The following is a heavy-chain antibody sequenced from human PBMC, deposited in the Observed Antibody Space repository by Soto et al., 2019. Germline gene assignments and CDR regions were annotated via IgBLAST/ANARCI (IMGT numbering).Heavy chain of an antibody. J-gene: IGHJ4*02. V-gene: IGHV3-21*01. Sequence: EVQLVESGGGLVKPGGSLRLSCAASGFTFSSYSMNWVRQAPGKGLEWVSSISSSSSYIYYADSVKGRFTITRDNAKNSMYLQMNILRAEDTAVYYCAPLATVTTSYWGLRTLVTVSS. CDR1: GFTFSSYS. D-gene: IGHD4-17*01. CDR3: APLATVTTSY. CDR2: ISSSSSYI.